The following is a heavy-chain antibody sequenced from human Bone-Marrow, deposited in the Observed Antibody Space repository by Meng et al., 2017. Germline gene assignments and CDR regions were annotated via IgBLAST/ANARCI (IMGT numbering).Heavy chain of an antibody. Sequence: QGQLVQAGAEGKKPGASVKVSCKASGYTFTGYYMHWVRQAPGQGLEWMGRINPNSGGTNYAQKFQGRVTMTRDTSISTAYMELSRLRSDDTAVYYCARAYGSGSYLRAYYFDYWGQGTLVTVAS. CDR1: GYTFTGYY. J-gene: IGHJ4*02. CDR2: INPNSGGT. CDR3: ARAYGSGSYLRAYYFDY. V-gene: IGHV1-2*06. D-gene: IGHD3-10*01.